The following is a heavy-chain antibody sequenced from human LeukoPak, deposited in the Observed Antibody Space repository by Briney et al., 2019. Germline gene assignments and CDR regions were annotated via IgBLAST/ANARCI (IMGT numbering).Heavy chain of an antibody. J-gene: IGHJ4*02. Sequence: GGSLRLSCAASGFTFSSYAMSWVRQAPGKELEWLSAISGSGGSTYYADSVKGRFTISRDNSKNTLYLQMNSLRAEDTAVYYCAKSRYNYYGSGSTIDYWGQGTLVTVSS. CDR3: AKSRYNYYGSGSTIDY. D-gene: IGHD3-10*01. V-gene: IGHV3-23*01. CDR2: ISGSGGST. CDR1: GFTFSSYA.